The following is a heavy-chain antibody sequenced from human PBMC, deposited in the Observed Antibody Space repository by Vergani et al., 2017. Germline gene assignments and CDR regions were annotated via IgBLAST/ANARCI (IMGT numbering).Heavy chain of an antibody. V-gene: IGHV3-30-3*01. J-gene: IGHJ4*02. CDR3: ARDPRQKSRYSGYGKPRDY. Sequence: QVQLVESGGGVVQPGRSLRLSCAASGFTFSSYAMHWVRQAPGKGLELVAVISYDGSNKYYADSVKGRFTISRDNSKNTLYLQMNSLRAEDTAVYYCARDPRQKSRYSGYGKPRDYWGQGTLVTVSS. CDR1: GFTFSSYA. D-gene: IGHD5-12*01. CDR2: ISYDGSNK.